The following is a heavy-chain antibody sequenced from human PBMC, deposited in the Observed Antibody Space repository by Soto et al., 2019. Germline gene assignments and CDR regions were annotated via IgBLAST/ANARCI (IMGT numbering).Heavy chain of an antibody. CDR1: GFTFSSYG. V-gene: IGHV3-33*01. D-gene: IGHD6-13*01. CDR2: IWYDGSNK. CDR3: ARWGNSSSWYWGYYYYYGMDV. J-gene: IGHJ6*02. Sequence: QVQLVGSGGGVVQPGRSLRLSCAASGFTFSSYGMHWVRQAPDKGLEWVAVIWYDGSNKYHADSVKGRFTISRDNSKNALYRQMNSLRAEDTAVYYCARWGNSSSWYWGYYYYYGMDVWGQGTTVTVSS.